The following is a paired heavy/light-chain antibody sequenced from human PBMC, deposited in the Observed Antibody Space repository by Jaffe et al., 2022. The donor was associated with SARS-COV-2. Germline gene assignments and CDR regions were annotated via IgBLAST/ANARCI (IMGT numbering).Light chain of an antibody. J-gene: IGLJ2*01. CDR1: SSDIESYNL. CDR3: CSYAGSSTLV. CDR2: EGS. V-gene: IGLV2-23*01. Sequence: QSALTQPASVSGSPGQSITISCTGTSSDIESYNLVSWYQQHPGKAPKLMIYEGSKRPSGVSDRFSGSKSGKTASLTISGLQTEDEADYYCCSYAGSSTLVFGGGTKLTVL.
Heavy chain of an antibody. V-gene: IGHV3-7*04. Sequence: EVQLVESGGGLVQPGGSLRLSCAASGFSFGSYWMSWVRQAPGKGLEWVANIKQDGIDKYYVDSVKGRFTISRDNAKNSVFLQMNSLRDEDTAVYYCARAPLFYFDYWGQGTLVTVSS. J-gene: IGHJ4*02. CDR2: IKQDGIDK. CDR3: ARAPLFYFDY. CDR1: GFSFGSYW.